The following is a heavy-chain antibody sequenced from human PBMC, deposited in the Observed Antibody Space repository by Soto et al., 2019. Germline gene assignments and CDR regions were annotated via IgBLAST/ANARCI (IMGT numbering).Heavy chain of an antibody. D-gene: IGHD6-13*01. V-gene: IGHV3-30-3*01. CDR1: GFTLSNYS. J-gene: IGHJ4*02. CDR3: ARSTWYDY. CDR2: ISYDGSDK. Sequence: QVQLVESGGGVVQPGRSLRLSCAASGFTLSNYSMHWVRQAPGKGLEWVALISYDGSDKYYADSVKGRFTISRDNSEKTLYLQMTSLRAEDTAVYYCARSTWYDYWGQGTLVTVSS.